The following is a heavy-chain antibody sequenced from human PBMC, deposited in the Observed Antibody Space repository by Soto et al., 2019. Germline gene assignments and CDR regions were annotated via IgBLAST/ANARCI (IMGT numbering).Heavy chain of an antibody. D-gene: IGHD2-2*01. V-gene: IGHV3-9*01. J-gene: IGHJ4*02. CDR3: AKDVYPYCGGTNCANFFDY. CDR1: GFTFDDYA. Sequence: EVQLVESGGGLVQPGRSLRLSCAASGFTFDDYAMHWVRQAPGKGLEWVSGISWNSANIDYADSVKGRFTISRDNARNSLYLQMNSLRAEDTAFYYCAKDVYPYCGGTNCANFFDYWGQGTLVTVSS. CDR2: ISWNSANI.